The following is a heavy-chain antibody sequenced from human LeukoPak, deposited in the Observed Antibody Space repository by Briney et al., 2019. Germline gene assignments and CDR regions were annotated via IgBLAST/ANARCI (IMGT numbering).Heavy chain of an antibody. CDR1: GFAFSSYE. Sequence: GGSLRLSCAASGFAFSSYEMNWVRQAPGKGLEWVSYISSSGGTIYYADSVKGRFTISRDNAKNSLYLQMNSLRAEDTAVYYCARGDYGDDFYYYGMDVWGQGTTVTVSS. CDR3: ARGDYGDDFYYYGMDV. V-gene: IGHV3-48*03. D-gene: IGHD4-17*01. J-gene: IGHJ6*02. CDR2: ISSSGGTI.